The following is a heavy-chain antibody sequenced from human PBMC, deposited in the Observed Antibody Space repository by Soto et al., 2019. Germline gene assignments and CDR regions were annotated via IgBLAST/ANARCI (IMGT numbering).Heavy chain of an antibody. J-gene: IGHJ6*04. CDR3: ARGVPAATQMDV. V-gene: IGHV4-31*03. Sequence: QVQLQESGPGMVKPSQTLSLTCTVSGGSISSGGYYWSWIRQHPGKGLEWIGYFYYSGSTYYNPSLKSRVTISVDTSKNQFSLKLSSVTAADTAVYYCARGVPAATQMDVWGKGTTVTVSS. D-gene: IGHD2-2*01. CDR2: FYYSGST. CDR1: GGSISSGGYY.